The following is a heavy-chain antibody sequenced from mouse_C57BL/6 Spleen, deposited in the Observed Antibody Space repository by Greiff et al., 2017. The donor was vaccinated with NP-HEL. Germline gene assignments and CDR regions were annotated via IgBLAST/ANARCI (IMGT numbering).Heavy chain of an antibody. D-gene: IGHD2-12*01. J-gene: IGHJ4*01. CDR2: ISDGGSYT. Sequence: DVKLVESGGGLVKPGGSLKLSCAASGFTFSSYAMSWVRQTPEKRLEWVATISDGGSYTYYPDNVKGRFTISRDNAKNNLYLQMSHLKSEDTAMYYCARERRTYAMDYWGQGTSVTVSS. CDR3: ARERRTYAMDY. V-gene: IGHV5-4*01. CDR1: GFTFSSYA.